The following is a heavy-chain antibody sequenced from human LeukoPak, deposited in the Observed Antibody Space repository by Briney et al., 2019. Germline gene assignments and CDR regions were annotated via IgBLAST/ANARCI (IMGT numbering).Heavy chain of an antibody. J-gene: IGHJ6*02. V-gene: IGHV1-46*01. Sequence: ASVKVSCKASGYTFTSYYMHWVRQAPGQGLEWMGIINPSGGSTSYAQKFQGRVTMTRNTSISTAYMELSSLRSEDTAVYYCARVGRRYYYYYYGMDVWGQGTTVTVSS. D-gene: IGHD5-24*01. CDR1: GYTFTSYY. CDR2: INPSGGST. CDR3: ARVGRRYYYYYYGMDV.